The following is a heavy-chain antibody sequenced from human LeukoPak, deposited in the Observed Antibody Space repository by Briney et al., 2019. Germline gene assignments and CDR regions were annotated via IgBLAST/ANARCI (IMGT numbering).Heavy chain of an antibody. D-gene: IGHD3-3*01. CDR2: IKPMFGTG. CDR3: AREIFDSTSGVSQGFDY. V-gene: IGHV1-69*13. Sequence: LVKVSCKTSGGNSNFFAINWVRQAPGQGLEWMGVIKPMFGTGSIPNIATGDYAQKFQGRLSMNADESSTTAYMELSSLRSGDTAVYFCAREIFDSTSGVSQGFDYWGQGTLVTVSS. CDR1: GGNSNFFA. J-gene: IGHJ4*02.